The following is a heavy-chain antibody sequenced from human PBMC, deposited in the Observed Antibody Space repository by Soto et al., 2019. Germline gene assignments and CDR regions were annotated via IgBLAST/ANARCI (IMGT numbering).Heavy chain of an antibody. D-gene: IGHD1-26*01. V-gene: IGHV1-69*06. CDR1: GGTFSNYA. CDR3: ARGLETVGATTAFAY. Sequence: QVQLVQSGAEMKKAGSSVKVSCKASGGTFSNYAIDWVRQAPGRGLEWMGGINPIFETATYAQRFQGRVTITADKSTTTVYMEVSGLRFDDTAVYYCARGLETVGATTAFAYWGQGALVTVSS. J-gene: IGHJ4*02. CDR2: INPIFETA.